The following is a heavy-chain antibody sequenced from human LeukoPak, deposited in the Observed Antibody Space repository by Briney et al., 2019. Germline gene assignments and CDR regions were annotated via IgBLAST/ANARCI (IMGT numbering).Heavy chain of an antibody. CDR3: AKGGGYDY. J-gene: IGHJ4*02. V-gene: IGHV3-30*04. Sequence: LTGGSLRLSCAASGFTFSSYAMHWVRQAPGKGLEWVAVISYDGSNKHYADSVKGRFTISRDNSKNTLYLQMNSLRAEDTAVYYCAKGGGYDYWGQGTLVTVSS. CDR1: GFTFSSYA. D-gene: IGHD3-16*01. CDR2: ISYDGSNK.